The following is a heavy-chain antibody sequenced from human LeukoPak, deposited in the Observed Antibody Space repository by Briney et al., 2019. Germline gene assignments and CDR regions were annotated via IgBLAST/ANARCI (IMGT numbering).Heavy chain of an antibody. Sequence: ASVKVSCKASGYTFTGYYMHWVRQAPGQGLEWMGWINPNSGGTNYAQKFQGRVTMTRDTSISTAYMELSRLRSDDTAVYYCARSRITMVRGVIVDFDYWGQGTLVTVSS. D-gene: IGHD3-10*01. CDR1: GYTFTGYY. CDR3: ARSRITMVRGVIVDFDY. J-gene: IGHJ4*02. CDR2: INPNSGGT. V-gene: IGHV1-2*02.